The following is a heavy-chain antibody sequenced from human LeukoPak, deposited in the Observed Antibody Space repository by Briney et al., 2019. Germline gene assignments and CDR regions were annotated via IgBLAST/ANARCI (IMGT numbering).Heavy chain of an antibody. CDR3: ARDSGRYFGVPLGFDY. D-gene: IGHD1-26*01. CDR2: ITWNGGTI. CDR1: GFSFDDFA. Sequence: GRSLRLSCAASGFSFDDFAMHWVRQAPGKGLEWVSGITWNGGTIDYADSVKGRFTISRDNSKNTLYLQMNSLRAEDTAVYYCARDSGRYFGVPLGFDYWGQGTLVTVSS. J-gene: IGHJ4*01. V-gene: IGHV3-9*01.